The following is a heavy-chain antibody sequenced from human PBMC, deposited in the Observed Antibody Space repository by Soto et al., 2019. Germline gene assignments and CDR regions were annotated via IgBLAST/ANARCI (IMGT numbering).Heavy chain of an antibody. CDR1: GYTFTSYG. J-gene: IGHJ6*02. CDR2: ISAYNGNT. CDR3: ARYSSSWSYYYYYGMDV. D-gene: IGHD6-13*01. Sequence: ASVKVSCKASGYTFTSYGISWVRQAPGQGLEWMGWISAYNGNTNYAQKHQGRVTMTTDTSTSTAYLELRSLRSDDTALYYCARYSSSWSYYYYYGMDVWGQGTTVTVSS. V-gene: IGHV1-18*01.